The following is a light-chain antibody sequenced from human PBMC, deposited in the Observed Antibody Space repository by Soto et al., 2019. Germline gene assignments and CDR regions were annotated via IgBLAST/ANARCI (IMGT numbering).Light chain of an antibody. Sequence: QLVLTQPPSVSGAPGQRVTISCTGSYSNIGAGYEVHWYQQIPGTAPKLLISGHNNRPSGVPDRFFGSKSGTSASLTIIGLQAEDEADYYCQSYDRSLSGSGVFGGGTKLTVL. J-gene: IGLJ3*02. CDR3: QSYDRSLSGSGV. CDR2: GHN. CDR1: YSNIGAGYE. V-gene: IGLV1-40*01.